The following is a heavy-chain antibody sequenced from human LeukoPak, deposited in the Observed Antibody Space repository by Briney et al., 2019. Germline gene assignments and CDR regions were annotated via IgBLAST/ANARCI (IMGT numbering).Heavy chain of an antibody. CDR1: GFTFSSYG. D-gene: IGHD3-16*02. CDR2: ISGSGGST. J-gene: IGHJ4*02. V-gene: IGHV3-23*01. Sequence: GGSLRLSCAASGFTFSSYGMSWVRQAPGKGLEWVSAISGSGGSTYYADSVKGRFTISRDNAKNSMYLQMNSLRAEDTAVYYCASEVVQHDYWGQGTLVTVSS. CDR3: ASEVVQHDY.